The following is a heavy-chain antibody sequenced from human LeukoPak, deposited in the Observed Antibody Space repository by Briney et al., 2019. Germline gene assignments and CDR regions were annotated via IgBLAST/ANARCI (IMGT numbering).Heavy chain of an antibody. CDR3: AREWRERQWLAFDY. D-gene: IGHD6-19*01. Sequence: PSETLSLTCTVSGGSISSYYWSWIRQPAGKGLEWIGRIYTSGSTNYNPSLKSRVTISVDKSKNQFSLKLSSVTAADTAVYYCAREWRERQWLAFDYWGQGTLVTVSS. J-gene: IGHJ4*02. CDR2: IYTSGST. V-gene: IGHV4-4*07. CDR1: GGSISSYY.